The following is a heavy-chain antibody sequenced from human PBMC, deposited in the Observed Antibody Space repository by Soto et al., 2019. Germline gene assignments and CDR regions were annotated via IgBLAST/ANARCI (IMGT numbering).Heavy chain of an antibody. CDR3: AKFTEPGYSSISYYFDY. CDR1: GFTFSGYS. CDR2: ISSRSTNI. Sequence: PGGSLRLSCVGSGFTFSGYSMAWVRQAPGRGLEWVASISSRSTNIDYADSVKGRFTISKDNAKNLVSLQMSSLRGEDTALYYCAKFTEPGYSSISYYFDYWGQGTPVTVSS. V-gene: IGHV3-21*06. J-gene: IGHJ4*02. D-gene: IGHD6-19*01.